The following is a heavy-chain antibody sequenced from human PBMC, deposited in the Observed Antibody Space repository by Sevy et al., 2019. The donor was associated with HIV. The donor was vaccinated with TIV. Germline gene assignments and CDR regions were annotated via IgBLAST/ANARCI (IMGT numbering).Heavy chain of an antibody. V-gene: IGHV4-59*08. CDR3: AGENAWGRGYS. CDR2: IYYNGHI. J-gene: IGHJ4*02. CDR1: GGSITSLY. D-gene: IGHD1-26*01. Sequence: SETLSLTCTVSGGSITSLYWNWIRQPPGKGLEWIANIYYNGHINYNPSLKSRGTLSLVTSKNQFSLRLRSVTAADTARYYCAGENAWGRGYSWGQGTLVTVSS.